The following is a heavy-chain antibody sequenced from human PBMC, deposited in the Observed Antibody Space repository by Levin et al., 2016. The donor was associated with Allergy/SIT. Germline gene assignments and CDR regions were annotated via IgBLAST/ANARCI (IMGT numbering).Heavy chain of an antibody. CDR3: GTARKKAEAGTVPLDY. V-gene: IGHV1-2*02. CDR1: GYSFTGYH. J-gene: IGHJ4*02. Sequence: ASVKVSCKTSGYSFTGYHMHWVRQAPGQGLEWMGWLNTQSGDTNYAQKFQGRIALTRDTSINTAYMELSRLTSDDSAVYFCGTARKKAEAGTVPLDYWGRGTLVTVSS. D-gene: IGHD6-19*01. CDR2: LNTQSGDT.